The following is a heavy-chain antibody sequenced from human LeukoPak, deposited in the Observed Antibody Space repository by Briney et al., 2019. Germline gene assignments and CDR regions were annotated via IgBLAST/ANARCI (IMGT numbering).Heavy chain of an antibody. V-gene: IGHV4-30-4*01. CDR3: ARGGDIASSVGSHFDY. J-gene: IGHJ4*02. CDR2: IPKSGGT. D-gene: IGHD5/OR15-5a*01. CDR1: GASISSGDYY. Sequence: PSETLSLTCNVSGASISSGDYYWSWIRQPPGKGLEWIGYIPKSGGTYYNPSVSRRLTISRDTSKNQFSVRLSSVTAAGTAVYYCARGGDIASSVGSHFDYWGQGSLVTVSS.